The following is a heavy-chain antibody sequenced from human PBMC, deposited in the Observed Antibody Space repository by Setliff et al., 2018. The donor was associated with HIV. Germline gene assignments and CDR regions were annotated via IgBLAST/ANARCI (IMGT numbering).Heavy chain of an antibody. Sequence: GGSLRLSCAASGFTFSSYWMHWVRQAPEKGLVWFSHINSDGSGTSYADSVKGRFTISRDNAKNTLYLQMNSLRAEDTAVYYCARAEVAMVRGHDYWGQGTLVTSPQ. D-gene: IGHD3-10*01. CDR3: ARAEVAMVRGHDY. CDR2: INSDGSGT. V-gene: IGHV3-74*01. J-gene: IGHJ4*02. CDR1: GFTFSSYW.